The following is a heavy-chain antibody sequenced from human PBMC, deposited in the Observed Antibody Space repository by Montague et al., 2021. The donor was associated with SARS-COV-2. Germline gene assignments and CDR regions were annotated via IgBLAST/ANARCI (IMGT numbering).Heavy chain of an antibody. V-gene: IGHV3-23*01. D-gene: IGHD6-13*01. CDR1: GFIFSSYA. CDR3: AKDRQLVGDDAFDI. CDR2: ISGNGGRT. Sequence: SLRLSCAASGFIFSSYAMSWVRQAPGRGLEWVSAISGNGGRTYSAHSVRGRFTISRDNSKNTLYLQMNSLRVEDTAVYYCAKDRQLVGDDAFDIWGQGTMVTVSS. J-gene: IGHJ3*02.